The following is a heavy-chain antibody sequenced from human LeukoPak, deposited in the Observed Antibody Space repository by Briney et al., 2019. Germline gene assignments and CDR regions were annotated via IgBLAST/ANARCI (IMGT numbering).Heavy chain of an antibody. CDR1: GGTFSSYA. V-gene: IGHV1-69*04. CDR3: ARDITLAGVYYYYGMDV. Sequence: SVKVSCKASGGTFSSYAISWVRQAPGQGLEWMGRIIPILGIANYAQKFQGRVTITADKSTNTAYMELSSLRSEDTAVYYCARDITLAGVYYYYGMDVWGQGTTVTVSS. J-gene: IGHJ6*02. CDR2: IIPILGIA. D-gene: IGHD1-20*01.